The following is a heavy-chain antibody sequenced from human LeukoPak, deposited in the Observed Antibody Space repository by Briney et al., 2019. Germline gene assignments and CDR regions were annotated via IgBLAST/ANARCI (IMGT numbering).Heavy chain of an antibody. CDR3: ASSTYDYGDYVPFDY. Sequence: TLSLTCTVSGGSVSSADYYWSWIRQHPGKGLEWIGYIYYSGSTYYNPSLKSRVTISVDTSKNQFSLKLSSVTAADTAVYYCASSTYDYGDYVPFDYWGQGTLVTVSS. D-gene: IGHD4-17*01. CDR1: GGSVSSADYY. V-gene: IGHV4-31*03. J-gene: IGHJ4*02. CDR2: IYYSGST.